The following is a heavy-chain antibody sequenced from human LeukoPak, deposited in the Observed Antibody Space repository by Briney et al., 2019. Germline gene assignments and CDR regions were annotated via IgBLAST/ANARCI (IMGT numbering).Heavy chain of an antibody. CDR3: ARTTSLTASGCDY. V-gene: IGHV1-8*03. CDR2: MNPYSGDR. J-gene: IGHJ4*02. CDR1: GYTFPSYQ. D-gene: IGHD4-17*01. Sequence: ASVKVSCKPSGYTFPSYQINRVRVATGQGLEWMGWMNPYSGDRGYAQKFQGRVSITSDTSIRTAYLELSSLRSDDTAVYFCARTTSLTASGCDYWGQGTLVTVSS.